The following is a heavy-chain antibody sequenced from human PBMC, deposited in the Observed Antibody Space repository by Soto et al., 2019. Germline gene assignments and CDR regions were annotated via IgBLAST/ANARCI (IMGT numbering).Heavy chain of an antibody. Sequence: KASETLSLTCTVSGGSISSYYWSWIRQPPGKGLEWIGYIYYSGSTSYNPSLKSRVTISVDTSKNQFSLKLSSVTAADTAVYYCARSRCPSTVVTGCGAFDIWGQGTMVTVSS. CDR1: GGSISSYY. CDR3: ARSRCPSTVVTGCGAFDI. D-gene: IGHD2-15*01. J-gene: IGHJ3*02. CDR2: IYYSGST. V-gene: IGHV4-59*01.